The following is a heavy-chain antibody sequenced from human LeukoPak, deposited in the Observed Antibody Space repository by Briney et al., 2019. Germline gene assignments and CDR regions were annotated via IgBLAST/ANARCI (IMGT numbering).Heavy chain of an antibody. CDR3: ARVGEGGGSYFDY. D-gene: IGHD3-16*01. CDR2: ILSDGSYE. CDR1: GFSLSRNG. J-gene: IGHJ4*02. V-gene: IGHV3-30*02. Sequence: GGSLRLSCATSGFSLSRNGMHWVRQAPGQGLEWVAFILSDGSYEYYADSVKGRFTISRDNAKNSLYLQMNSLRAEDTAVYYCARVGEGGGSYFDYWGQGTLVTVSS.